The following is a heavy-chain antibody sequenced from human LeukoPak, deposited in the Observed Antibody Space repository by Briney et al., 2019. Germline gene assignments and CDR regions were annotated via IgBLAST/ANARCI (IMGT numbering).Heavy chain of an antibody. J-gene: IGHJ4*02. CDR2: ISSSSSAI. CDR1: GLTFSNYG. D-gene: IGHD1-1*01. Sequence: GGSLRLSCAASGLTFSNYGMNWVRQAPGKGLEWVSYISSSSSAIYYADSVKGRFTISRDNSENTMYLQMNSLRAEDTAVYYCAKNSRGTFDYWGQGTLVTVSS. V-gene: IGHV3-48*01. CDR3: AKNSRGTFDY.